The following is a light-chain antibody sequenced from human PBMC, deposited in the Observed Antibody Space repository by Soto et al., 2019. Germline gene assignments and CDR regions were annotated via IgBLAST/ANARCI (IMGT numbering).Light chain of an antibody. Sequence: VLTQSPATLSLSPGETATLSCRASQSVRSHLAWYQQRPGQPPRLLIYGASTRATGIPARFSGSGSGTEFTLTISSLQSEDFAVYYCQQYSIWRTFGQGTKVDI. CDR2: GAS. CDR1: QSVRSH. V-gene: IGKV3-15*01. CDR3: QQYSIWRT. J-gene: IGKJ1*01.